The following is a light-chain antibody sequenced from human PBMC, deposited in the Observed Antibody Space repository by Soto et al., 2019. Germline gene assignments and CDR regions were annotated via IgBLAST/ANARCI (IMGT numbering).Light chain of an antibody. J-gene: IGKJ2*01. Sequence: EMVMTQSPATLSVSPGDGATLSCRASQSVGSNLAWFQQKPGQAPRLLIYVASTRATGIQARFSGSGSGTEFTLTISSLQSEDFAVYYCQQYYNWPRTFGQGTKLEIK. CDR1: QSVGSN. V-gene: IGKV3-15*01. CDR3: QQYYNWPRT. CDR2: VAS.